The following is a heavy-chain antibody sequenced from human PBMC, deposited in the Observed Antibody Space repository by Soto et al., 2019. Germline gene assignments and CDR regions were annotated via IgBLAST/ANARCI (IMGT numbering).Heavy chain of an antibody. Sequence: QVQLVQSGTEVKKPGSSVTVSCKASGGTFRNYPINWVRQAPGQGLEWMGSIFPLTDIPDYAQNFQARLTISADKSTSTADMELSSLTSDDTAMYFCARGPLVVLNYFESWGQGTLVTVSS. J-gene: IGHJ4*02. CDR1: GGTFRNYP. V-gene: IGHV1-69*02. CDR3: ARGPLVVLNYFES. CDR2: IFPLTDIP.